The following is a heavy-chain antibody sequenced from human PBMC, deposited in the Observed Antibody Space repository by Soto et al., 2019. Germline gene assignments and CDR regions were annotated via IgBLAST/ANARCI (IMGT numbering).Heavy chain of an antibody. CDR1: GFTFSSYA. D-gene: IGHD3-9*01. Sequence: GGSLRLSCAASGFTFSSYAMHWVRQAPGKGLEWVAVISYDGSNKYYADSVKGRFTISRDNSKNTLYLQMNSLRAEDTAVYYCAREDSNYDILTGYTRPPFHYGMDVWGQGTTVTVSS. CDR3: AREDSNYDILTGYTRPPFHYGMDV. V-gene: IGHV3-30-3*01. CDR2: ISYDGSNK. J-gene: IGHJ6*02.